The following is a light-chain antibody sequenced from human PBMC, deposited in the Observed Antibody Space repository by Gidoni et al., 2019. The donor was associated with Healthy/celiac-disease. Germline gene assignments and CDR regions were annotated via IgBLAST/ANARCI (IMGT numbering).Light chain of an antibody. J-gene: IGKJ2*01. V-gene: IGKV3-15*01. Sequence: EIVMTQSPATLSVSPGESATLSCRASQSVSSNLAWYQQKPGQAPRLLIYGASTRATGIPARFSGSGSGTEFTLTISSLQSEDFAVYYCQQYNNWLLFGQGTKLEIK. CDR3: QQYNNWLL. CDR2: GAS. CDR1: QSVSSN.